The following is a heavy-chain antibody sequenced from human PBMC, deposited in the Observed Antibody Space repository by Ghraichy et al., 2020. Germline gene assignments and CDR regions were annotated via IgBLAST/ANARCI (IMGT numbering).Heavy chain of an antibody. V-gene: IGHV3-7*01. Sequence: GGSLRLSCAASGFTFRDYWMSWVRQAPGKGLEWVANMKEDGSNIKYVDSVKGRFTISRDNAKNSLYLQMNSLRVEDTAVYFCARIPDGTGSYFDYWGRGTLVTVSS. CDR1: GFTFRDYW. D-gene: IGHD3-22*01. CDR3: ARIPDGTGSYFDY. CDR2: MKEDGSNI. J-gene: IGHJ4*02.